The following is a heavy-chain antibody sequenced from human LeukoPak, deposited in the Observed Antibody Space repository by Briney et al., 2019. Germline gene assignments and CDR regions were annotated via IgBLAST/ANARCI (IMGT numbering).Heavy chain of an antibody. D-gene: IGHD6-13*01. J-gene: IGHJ4*02. CDR2: INPNSGGT. V-gene: IGHV1-2*02. CDR3: ARDLSGSSSSWYPYDY. CDR1: GYTFTGYY. Sequence: GASVKVSYKASGYTFTGYYMHWVRQAPGQGLEWMGWINPNSGGTNYAQKFQGRVTMTRDTSISTAYMELSRLRSDDTAVYYCARDLSGSSSSWYPYDYWGQGTLVTVSS.